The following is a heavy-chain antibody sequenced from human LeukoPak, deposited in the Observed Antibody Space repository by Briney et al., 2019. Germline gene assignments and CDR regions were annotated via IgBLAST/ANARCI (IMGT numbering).Heavy chain of an antibody. D-gene: IGHD2-15*01. J-gene: IGHJ4*02. CDR1: GFTFGDYA. CDR2: ISWNGGRT. Sequence: GGSLRLSCAASGFTFGDYAMHWVRQAPGKGLEWVSGISWNGGRTGYADSVMGRFTISRDSAKNSLYLQMNSLRAEDTAFYYCARDYCSGGSCYGGHDYWGQGTLVTVSS. CDR3: ARDYCSGGSCYGGHDY. V-gene: IGHV3-20*04.